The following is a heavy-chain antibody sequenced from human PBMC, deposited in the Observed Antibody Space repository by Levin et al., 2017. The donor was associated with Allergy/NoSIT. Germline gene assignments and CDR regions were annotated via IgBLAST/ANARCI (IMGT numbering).Heavy chain of an antibody. D-gene: IGHD6-19*01. CDR1: GFTFCSQW. CDR2: IKLDGSEQ. CDR3: AMGSGWVFDY. J-gene: IGHJ4*02. Sequence: LSLTCAASGFTFCSQWMTWVRPAPGKGLEWVANIKLDGSEQYYGDSVKGRFTISTDNAKKSRYVQMNSLRAEDTAMYYCAMGSGWVFDYWGQGPLVTVSS. V-gene: IGHV3-7*01.